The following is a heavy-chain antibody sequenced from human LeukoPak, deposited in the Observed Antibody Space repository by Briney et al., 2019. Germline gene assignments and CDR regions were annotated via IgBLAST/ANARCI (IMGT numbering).Heavy chain of an antibody. CDR3: ARALSVDTAMVNRIYYYYYYMDV. CDR2: IIPIFGTA. J-gene: IGHJ6*03. D-gene: IGHD5-18*01. Sequence: SVKVSCKASGGTFSSYAISWVRQAPGQGLEWMGGIIPIFGTANYAQKFQGRVTITTDESTSTAYMELSSRRCEDTDVHYCARALSVDTAMVNRIYYYYYYMDVWGKGTTVTVSS. V-gene: IGHV1-69*05. CDR1: GGTFSSYA.